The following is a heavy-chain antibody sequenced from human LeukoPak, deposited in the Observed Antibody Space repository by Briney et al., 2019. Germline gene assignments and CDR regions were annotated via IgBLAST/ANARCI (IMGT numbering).Heavy chain of an antibody. CDR3: VKGGYCSSTSCYREFDY. CDR2: ISSNGGST. CDR1: GFTFSSYA. V-gene: IGHV3-64D*09. Sequence: GGSLRLPCSASGFTFSSYAMHWVRQAPGKGLEYVSAISSNGGSTYYADSVKGRFTISRDNSKNTLYLQMSSLRAEDTAVYYCVKGGYCSSTSCYREFDYWGQGTLVAVSS. J-gene: IGHJ4*02. D-gene: IGHD2-2*02.